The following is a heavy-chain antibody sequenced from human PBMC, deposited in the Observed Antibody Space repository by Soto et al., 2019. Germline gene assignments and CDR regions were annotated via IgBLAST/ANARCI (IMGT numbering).Heavy chain of an antibody. CDR2: IYRSGST. CDR3: ARTLDYGHMDV. V-gene: IGHV4-4*09. J-gene: IGHJ6*03. D-gene: IGHD3-16*01. CDR1: GDSVRNQY. Sequence: QVQMQESGPGLVKPSETLSLTCTVSGDSVRNQYWSWIRRPPGRGLEWIGYIYRSGSTKYNPSLKSRLTISVDTSKNQFSLKLSSVIAADTAVYYCARTLDYGHMDVWGKGTTVTVSS.